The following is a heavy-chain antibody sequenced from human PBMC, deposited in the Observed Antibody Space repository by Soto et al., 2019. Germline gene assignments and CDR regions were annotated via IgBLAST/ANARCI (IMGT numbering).Heavy chain of an antibody. CDR2: MDYTGNN. J-gene: IGHJ5*02. CDR3: VRGYCGTNSCHNWFDP. CDR1: GGYITTYY. Sequence: PSETLFLTCTVSGGYITTYYLNWIRQPPGKGLEGLGYMDYTGNNNYNPYLKSRVSISVDTSKNQFSRKLTSVTAADTAVDYCVRGYCGTNSCHNWFDPWGQGTLVTVS. V-gene: IGHV4-59*01. D-gene: IGHD2-2*01.